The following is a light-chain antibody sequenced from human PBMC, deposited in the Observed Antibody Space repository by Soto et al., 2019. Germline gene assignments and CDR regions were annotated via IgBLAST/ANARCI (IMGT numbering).Light chain of an antibody. J-gene: IGKJ1*01. V-gene: IGKV4-1*01. CDR1: QSVLYSSNNKNY. CDR2: WAS. CDR3: QQRSNWTT. Sequence: DIVMTQSPDSLAVCLGDRATLNCKSSQSVLYSSNNKNYLAWYQQKPGQPPKLLIYWASTRESGVPDRFSGSGSGTDFTLTISSLEPEDFAVYYRQQRSNWTTCGKGTKGDIK.